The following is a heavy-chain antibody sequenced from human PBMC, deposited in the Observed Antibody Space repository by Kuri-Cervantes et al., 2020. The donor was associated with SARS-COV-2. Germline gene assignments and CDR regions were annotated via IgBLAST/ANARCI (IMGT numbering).Heavy chain of an antibody. Sequence: GESLKISCAASGFTFSSYWMSWVRQAPGKGLEWVANIKQDGSEKYYVDSVKGRFTISRDNAKSSLYLQMNSLRAEDTAVYYCARGSSSTYFDYWGQGTLVTVSS. D-gene: IGHD6-6*01. CDR2: IKQDGSEK. V-gene: IGHV3-7*01. J-gene: IGHJ4*02. CDR1: GFTFSSYW. CDR3: ARGSSSTYFDY.